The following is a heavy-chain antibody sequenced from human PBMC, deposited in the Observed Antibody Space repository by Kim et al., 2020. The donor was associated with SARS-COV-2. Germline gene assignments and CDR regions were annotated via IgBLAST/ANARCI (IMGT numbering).Heavy chain of an antibody. Sequence: YADSVKGRFTISRDNSKNTLYLQMNSLRAEDTAVYYCAKDWAIVGANFDYWGQGTLVTVSS. D-gene: IGHD1-26*01. J-gene: IGHJ4*02. CDR3: AKDWAIVGANFDY. V-gene: IGHV3-23*01.